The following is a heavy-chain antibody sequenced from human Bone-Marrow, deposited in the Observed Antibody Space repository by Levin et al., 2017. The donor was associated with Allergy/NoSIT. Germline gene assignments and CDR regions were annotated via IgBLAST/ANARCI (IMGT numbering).Heavy chain of an antibody. CDR3: ARYSSSYHFDH. CDR2: IVPMFGTT. CDR1: GGTFSSYG. D-gene: IGHD6-6*01. V-gene: IGHV1-69*06. Sequence: SVKVSCKASGGTFSSYGISWVRQAPGQGLEWMGGIVPMFGTTNYAQKFQGRVTITADKSTGTAYMELSSLRSEDTAMYYCARYSSSYHFDHWGQGTLVTVSA. J-gene: IGHJ4*02.